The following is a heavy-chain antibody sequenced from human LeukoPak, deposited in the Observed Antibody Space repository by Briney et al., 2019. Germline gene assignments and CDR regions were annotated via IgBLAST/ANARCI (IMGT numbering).Heavy chain of an antibody. Sequence: GGSLRLSCLASGYTFSSYSINWVRQPPGKGLEWVSSISVRSNYIYYADSVRGRFRISRDDARDSLFLEMNSLRAEDTAVYYCVRLRRNSDTSGFYYYYDFWGQGTLVTVSS. CDR1: GYTFSSYS. D-gene: IGHD3-22*01. CDR2: ISVRSNYI. J-gene: IGHJ4*02. CDR3: VRLRRNSDTSGFYYYYDF. V-gene: IGHV3-21*01.